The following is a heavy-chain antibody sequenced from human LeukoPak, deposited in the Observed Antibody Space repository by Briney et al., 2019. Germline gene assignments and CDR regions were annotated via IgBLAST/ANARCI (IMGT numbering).Heavy chain of an antibody. J-gene: IGHJ3*02. D-gene: IGHD4-23*01. V-gene: IGHV3-11*01. CDR1: GLTFSDYY. Sequence: PGGSLRLSCAVSGLTFSDYYMSWTCQAPGKGPELVSYISPSGSSIFYVDSVKGRFTISRDNAKNSLYLQMNSLRAEDTAVYYCARPYGGNSFDAFDIWGQGTMVTVSS. CDR2: ISPSGSSI. CDR3: ARPYGGNSFDAFDI.